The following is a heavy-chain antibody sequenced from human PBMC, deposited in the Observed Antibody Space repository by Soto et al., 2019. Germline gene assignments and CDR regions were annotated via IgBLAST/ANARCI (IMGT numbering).Heavy chain of an antibody. J-gene: IGHJ3*02. CDR1: GVTFSSYS. D-gene: IGHD2-15*01. CDR3: ARALGYCSGGSCYAGGVTAFDI. CDR2: ISSSSSYI. Sequence: GGSLRLSCAASGVTFSSYSMNWVRQAPGKGLEWVSSISSSSSYIYYADSVKGRFTISRDNARNSLYLQMNSLRAEDTAVYYCARALGYCSGGSCYAGGVTAFDIWAQGTMVPVSS. V-gene: IGHV3-21*01.